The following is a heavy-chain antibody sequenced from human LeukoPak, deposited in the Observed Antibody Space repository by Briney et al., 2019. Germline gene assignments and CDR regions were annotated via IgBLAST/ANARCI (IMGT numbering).Heavy chain of an antibody. Sequence: SETLSLTCAVSGVSVSSGSYHWSWIRQPPGKGLEWIGYIDYSGNTDNNPSLKSRVTISIDTSKNQFSLKLSSVTAADTAVYYCARGLTHFDPWGQGTLVTVSS. CDR3: ARGLTHFDP. CDR1: GVSVSSGSYH. D-gene: IGHD2-15*01. V-gene: IGHV4-61*01. J-gene: IGHJ5*02. CDR2: IDYSGNT.